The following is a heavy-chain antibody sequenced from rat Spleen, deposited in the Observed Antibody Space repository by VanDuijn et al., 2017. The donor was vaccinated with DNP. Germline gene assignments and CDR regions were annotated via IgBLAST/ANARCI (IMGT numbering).Heavy chain of an antibody. CDR3: VRWNSGHFDY. CDR2: ISYNGGST. CDR1: GFTFSDYY. J-gene: IGHJ2*01. D-gene: IGHD4-3*01. V-gene: IGHV5-22*01. Sequence: EVQLVESGGDLVRPGRSLILSCAASGFTFSDYYMAWVRQAPTKGLEWVAYISYNGGSTYYGDYVKGRFTISRDNAKSTLYLQMKSLRSEDIATYYCVRWNSGHFDYWGQGVMVTVSS.